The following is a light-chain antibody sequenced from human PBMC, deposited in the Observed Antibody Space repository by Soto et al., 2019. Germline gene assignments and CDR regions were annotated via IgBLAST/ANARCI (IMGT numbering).Light chain of an antibody. CDR3: QQYGSSPIT. V-gene: IGKV3-20*01. CDR2: GVS. Sequence: EIVLTQSPGSLSLSPGERATLSCRASHSVIILLAWYQQKPGQAPRLLIHGVSSRATGIPDRFSGRGSGTAFTLTISRLEPEDFAVYYCQQYGSSPITFGQGTRLEIK. J-gene: IGKJ5*01. CDR1: HSVIIL.